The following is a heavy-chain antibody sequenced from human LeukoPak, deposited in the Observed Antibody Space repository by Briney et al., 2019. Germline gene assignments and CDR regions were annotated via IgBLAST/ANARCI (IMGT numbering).Heavy chain of an antibody. V-gene: IGHV4-59*01. CDR2: IYYSGST. CDR3: ARTHDFWSGYYYMDV. J-gene: IGHJ6*03. CDR1: GGSISSYY. D-gene: IGHD3-3*01. Sequence: SETLSPTCTVSGGSISSYYWSWIRQPPGKGLEWIGYIYYSGSTNYNPSLKSRVTISLDTSKNQFSLKLSFVTAADTAVYYCARTHDFWSGYYYMDVWGKGTTVTVSS.